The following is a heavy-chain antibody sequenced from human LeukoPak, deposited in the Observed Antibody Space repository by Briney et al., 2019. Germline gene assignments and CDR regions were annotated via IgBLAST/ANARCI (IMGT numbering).Heavy chain of an antibody. D-gene: IGHD3-22*01. CDR2: ISNDGKNR. CDR1: GFTFSSYW. CDR3: ARDWSTYYYDSSGYTPGY. Sequence: GGSLRLSCAASGFTFSSYWMHWVRQAPGKGLEWVAGISNDGKNRYYADSVKGRFTISRDNSKNTLYLQMNSLRAEDTAVYYCARDWSTYYYDSSGYTPGYWGQGTLVTVSS. V-gene: IGHV3-30*03. J-gene: IGHJ4*02.